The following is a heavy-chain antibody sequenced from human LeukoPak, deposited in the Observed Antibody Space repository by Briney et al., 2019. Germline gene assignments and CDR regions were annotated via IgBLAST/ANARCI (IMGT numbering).Heavy chain of an antibody. CDR2: IYYSGST. D-gene: IGHD4-17*01. V-gene: IGHV4-39*07. CDR3: ARGSDYGDPPLFDP. CDR1: GGSMSSGNYN. Sequence: SETLSLTCTVSGGSMSSGNYNWGWIRQPPGKGLEWIVTIYYSGSTYYNPSLKSPVTISVDTSKNQFSMRLSSVTAADTAVYYCARGSDYGDPPLFDPWGQGTLVTVSS. J-gene: IGHJ5*02.